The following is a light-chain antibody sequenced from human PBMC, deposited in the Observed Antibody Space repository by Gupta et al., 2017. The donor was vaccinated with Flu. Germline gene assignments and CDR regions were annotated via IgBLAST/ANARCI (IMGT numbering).Light chain of an antibody. CDR1: QAISNS. J-gene: IGKJ2*01. Sequence: DIVMTQSPATLSVSPGERTTLSCRASQAISNSVAWYQQRPGQAPRLLIYGASTRATGIPARFSGSGSGTDFTLTISSLQSEDFAVYCCQQYSEWPYTFGQGTKLEIQ. CDR3: QQYSEWPYT. CDR2: GAS. V-gene: IGKV3D-15*01.